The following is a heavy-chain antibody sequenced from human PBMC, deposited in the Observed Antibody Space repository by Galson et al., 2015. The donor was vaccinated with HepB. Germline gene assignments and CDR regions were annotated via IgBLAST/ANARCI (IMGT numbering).Heavy chain of an antibody. Sequence: SVKVSCKASGYPFLHYYIHWVRQAPGQGLEWMGIINPNGGKSNYAQKFQGRVTMTRDTSTNTVCMELSNLRSEDTAVYYCARELHTTMARGPFDYWGQGTLVTVSS. CDR2: INPNGGKS. CDR3: ARELHTTMARGPFDY. D-gene: IGHD5-18*01. V-gene: IGHV1-46*01. CDR1: GYPFLHYY. J-gene: IGHJ4*02.